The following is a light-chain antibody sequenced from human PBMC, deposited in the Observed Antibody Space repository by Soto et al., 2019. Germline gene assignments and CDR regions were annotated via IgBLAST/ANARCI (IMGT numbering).Light chain of an antibody. Sequence: QSALTQPPSASGSPGQSVTISCTGTSSDVGGYNYVSWYQQHPGKVPKLMVYEVNKRPSGVPDRFSGSKSGNTAALTVSGLQAEDEADYYCTSYAGGNNVFGTGTKRTGL. J-gene: IGLJ1*01. V-gene: IGLV2-8*01. CDR2: EVN. CDR3: TSYAGGNNV. CDR1: SSDVGGYNY.